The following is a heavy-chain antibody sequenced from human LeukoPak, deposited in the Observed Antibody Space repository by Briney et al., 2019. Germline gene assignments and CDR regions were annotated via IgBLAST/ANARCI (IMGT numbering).Heavy chain of an antibody. CDR3: ARVPRGWLPEYYFDY. D-gene: IGHD5-24*01. V-gene: IGHV4-59*01. CDR1: GGSISSYY. CDR2: IYYSGST. Sequence: PSETLSLTCTVSGGSISSYYWSWIRQPPGKGLEWIGYIYYSGSTNYNPSLKSRVTISVDTSKNQFSLKLSSVTAADTAVYYCARVPRGWLPEYYFDYWGQGTLVTVSS. J-gene: IGHJ4*02.